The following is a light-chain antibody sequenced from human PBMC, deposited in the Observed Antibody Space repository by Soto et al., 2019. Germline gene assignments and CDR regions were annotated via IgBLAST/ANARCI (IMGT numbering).Light chain of an antibody. CDR3: QQYGTAPYT. J-gene: IGKJ2*01. CDR1: QSVDNNY. V-gene: IGKV3-20*01. CDR2: GTS. Sequence: ETVVTQSPGTLSLSPGEGATLSCRASQSVDNNYLAWYQQKPGQAPRLRIHGTSNRASGIPDRFSGSGSGTDFTLTISRLEPEDFAVYYCQQYGTAPYTFGQGTTLELK.